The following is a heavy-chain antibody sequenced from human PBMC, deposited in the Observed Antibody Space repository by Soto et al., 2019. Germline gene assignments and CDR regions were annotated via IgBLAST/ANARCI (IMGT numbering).Heavy chain of an antibody. J-gene: IGHJ6*02. CDR2: IYNSGST. D-gene: IGHD3-10*01. V-gene: IGHV4-59*02. CDR1: GDSVSRYY. CDR3: ARAPTYSYGSGTPYYFYAMDV. Sequence: LSLTCTVSGDSVSRYYWNWIRQPPGKGLEWIGYIYNSGSTNYNPSLKSRVTISVDTSKNQFSLTLTSVTAADTAVYYCARAPTYSYGSGTPYYFYAMDVWGQGTTVTVSS.